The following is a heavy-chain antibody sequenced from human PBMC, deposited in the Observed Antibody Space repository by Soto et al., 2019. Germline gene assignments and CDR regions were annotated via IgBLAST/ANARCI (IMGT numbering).Heavy chain of an antibody. V-gene: IGHV6-1*01. CDR1: GDSVSSNSAA. CDR3: ARDRSRYYDFWSGYPLNNYYYYGMDV. Sequence: SQTLSLTCAISGDSVSSNSAAWNWIRQSPSRGLEWLGRTYYRSKWFNDYAVSVKSRITINPDTSKNQFSLQLNSVTPEDTAVYYCARDRSRYYDFWSGYPLNNYYYYGMDVWGQGTTVTVSS. D-gene: IGHD3-3*01. CDR2: TYYRSKWFN. J-gene: IGHJ6*02.